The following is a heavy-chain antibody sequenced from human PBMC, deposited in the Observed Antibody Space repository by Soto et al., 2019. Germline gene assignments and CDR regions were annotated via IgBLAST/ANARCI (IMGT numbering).Heavy chain of an antibody. V-gene: IGHV4-39*01. CDR2: IYYSGST. CDR3: ARQDRLIVGAYFDY. Sequence: SETLSLTCTVSGGSISSSSYYWGWIRQPPGKGLEWIGSIYYSGSTYYNPSLKSRVTISVDTSKNQFSLKLSSVTAADTAVYYCARQDRLIVGAYFDYWGQGTLVTVSS. J-gene: IGHJ4*02. D-gene: IGHD1-26*01. CDR1: GGSISSSSYY.